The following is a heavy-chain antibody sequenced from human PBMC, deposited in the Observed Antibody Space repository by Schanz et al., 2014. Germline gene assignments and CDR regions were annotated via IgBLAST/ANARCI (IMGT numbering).Heavy chain of an antibody. CDR3: AKRCSSTSCSHGAFDI. Sequence: QVQLVESGGGLVKPGGSLRLSCAASGFIFNDYYMNWIRQAPGKGLEWVAVIWYDGNNKYYADSVKGRFTISRDNSKNTLYLQMNSLRDEDTAMYYCAKRCSSTSCSHGAFDIWGQGTMVTVSS. J-gene: IGHJ3*02. CDR1: GFIFNDYY. V-gene: IGHV3-33*08. CDR2: IWYDGNNK. D-gene: IGHD2-2*01.